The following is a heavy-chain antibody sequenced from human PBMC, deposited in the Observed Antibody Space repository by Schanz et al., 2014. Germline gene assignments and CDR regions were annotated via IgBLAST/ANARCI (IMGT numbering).Heavy chain of an antibody. CDR1: GYTFTGYY. V-gene: IGHV1-2*02. J-gene: IGHJ2*01. D-gene: IGHD6-6*01. CDR3: ARAGQDFEYSSLSPIWYFDL. Sequence: QVRLVQSGAELKMPGATVKVSCETSGYTFTGYYMHWVRQAPGQGLEWMGWINPNSGGTNYAQKFQGRVTMTRDTSISTAYMELSRLRSDDTAVYYCARAGQDFEYSSLSPIWYFDLWGRGTLVTVSS. CDR2: INPNSGGT.